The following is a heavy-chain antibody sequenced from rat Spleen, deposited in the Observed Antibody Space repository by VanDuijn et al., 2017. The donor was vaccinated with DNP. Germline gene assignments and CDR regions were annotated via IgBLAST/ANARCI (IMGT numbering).Heavy chain of an antibody. D-gene: IGHD1-7*01. V-gene: IGHV5S13*01. CDR3: ARHPQTTGIPDY. CDR2: ISIGGGNT. CDR1: GFTFSNYG. Sequence: EVQLVESGGGLVQPGRSLKLSCAASGFTFSNYGMAWVRPAPTKGLEWVASISIGGGNTYYRDSVKGRFSISRDNAKNTQYLQRDSLRSEDTATYYCARHPQTTGIPDYWGQGVMVTVSS. J-gene: IGHJ2*01.